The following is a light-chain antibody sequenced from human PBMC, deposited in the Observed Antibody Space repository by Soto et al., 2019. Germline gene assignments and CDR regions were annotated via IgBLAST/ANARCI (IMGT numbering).Light chain of an antibody. Sequence: QSVLTQPPSVSGAPGQRVTISCTGSSSNIGAGYDVHWYQQLPGTAPKLLIYGNNNRPSGVPDRFSGSKSGTSASLAITGLEAEDEADYYCQSYDSSRRVVFGGGTKLTVL. CDR1: SSNIGAGYD. CDR2: GNN. CDR3: QSYDSSRRVV. V-gene: IGLV1-40*01. J-gene: IGLJ2*01.